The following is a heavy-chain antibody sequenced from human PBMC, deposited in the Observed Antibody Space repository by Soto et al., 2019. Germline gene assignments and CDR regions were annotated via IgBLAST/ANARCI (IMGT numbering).Heavy chain of an antibody. D-gene: IGHD2-15*01. J-gene: IGHJ5*02. CDR2: ISGYNGNT. Sequence: QVQLVQSGAEVKKPGASVRVSCKASGYTFTSYGISWVRQAPGQGLEWMGWISGYNGNTNYAQKLQGRVTMTKDTSXRTXHMELRGLRSDDTDGYYCARGYCSGDSCYTGWFDPWGQGTLVTVCS. CDR1: GYTFTSYG. CDR3: ARGYCSGDSCYTGWFDP. V-gene: IGHV1-18*01.